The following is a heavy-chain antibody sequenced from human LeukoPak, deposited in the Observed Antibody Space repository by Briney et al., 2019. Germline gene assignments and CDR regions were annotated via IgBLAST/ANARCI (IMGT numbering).Heavy chain of an antibody. J-gene: IGHJ4*02. CDR2: INHSGST. Sequence: SETLSLTCAVYGGSFSGYYWSWIRQPPGKGLEWIGEINHSGSTNYNPSLKSRVTISVDTSKNQFSLKLSSVTAADTAVYYCARDLGGGYNLNYWGQGTLVTVSS. V-gene: IGHV4-34*01. CDR3: ARDLGGGYNLNY. D-gene: IGHD5-24*01. CDR1: GGSFSGYY.